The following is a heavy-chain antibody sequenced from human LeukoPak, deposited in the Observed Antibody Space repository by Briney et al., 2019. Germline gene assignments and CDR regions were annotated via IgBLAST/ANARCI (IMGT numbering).Heavy chain of an antibody. CDR3: ARGDHYAGAFDI. J-gene: IGHJ3*02. CDR1: GGTFSSYA. V-gene: IGHV1-69*05. D-gene: IGHD2-2*01. CDR2: IIPIFGTA. Sequence: SVKVSCKASGGTFSSYAISWVRQAPGQGLEWMGGIIPIFGTANYAQKFQGRVTITTDESTSTAYMELSSLRSEDTAVYYCARGDHYAGAFDIWGQGTMVAVSS.